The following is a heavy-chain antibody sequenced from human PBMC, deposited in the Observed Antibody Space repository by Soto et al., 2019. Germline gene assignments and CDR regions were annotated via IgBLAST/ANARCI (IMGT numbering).Heavy chain of an antibody. CDR3: ARIGGYDSSGYYYEVDY. CDR2: IWYDGSNK. CDR1: GFTFSSYG. J-gene: IGHJ4*02. Sequence: ESGGGVVQPGRSLRLSCAASGFTFSSYGMHWVRQAPGKGLEWVAVIWYDGSNKYYADSVKGRFTISRDNSKNTLYLQMNSLRAEDTAVYYCARIGGYDSSGYYYEVDYWGQGTLVTVSS. D-gene: IGHD3-22*01. V-gene: IGHV3-33*01.